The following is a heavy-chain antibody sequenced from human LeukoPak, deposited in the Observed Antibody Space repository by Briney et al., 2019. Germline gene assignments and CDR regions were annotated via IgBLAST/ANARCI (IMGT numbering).Heavy chain of an antibody. Sequence: SVKVSCKASGGTFSSYAISWVRQAPGQGLEWMGGIIPIFGTANYAQEFQGRVTITTDESTSTAYMELSSLRSEDTAVYYCVAGARTGYYDSSGYSSYWGQGTLVTVSS. CDR2: IIPIFGTA. CDR1: GGTFSSYA. V-gene: IGHV1-69*05. J-gene: IGHJ4*02. CDR3: VAGARTGYYDSSGYSSY. D-gene: IGHD3-22*01.